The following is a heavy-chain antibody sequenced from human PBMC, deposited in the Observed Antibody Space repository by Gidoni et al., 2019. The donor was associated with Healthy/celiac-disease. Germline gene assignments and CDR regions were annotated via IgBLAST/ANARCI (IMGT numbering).Heavy chain of an antibody. CDR1: GGSISSYY. Sequence: QVQLQESGPGLVKPSETLSLTCTVSGGSISSYYWSWIRQPPGKGLEWIGYTYYSGSTNYNPSLKSRVTISVDTSKNQFSLKLSSVTAADTAVYYCARVYYVGATWFFDYWGQGTLVTVSS. CDR3: ARVYYVGATWFFDY. CDR2: TYYSGST. D-gene: IGHD1-26*01. V-gene: IGHV4-59*01. J-gene: IGHJ4*02.